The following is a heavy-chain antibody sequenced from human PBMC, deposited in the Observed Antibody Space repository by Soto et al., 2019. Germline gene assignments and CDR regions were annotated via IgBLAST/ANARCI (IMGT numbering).Heavy chain of an antibody. V-gene: IGHV3-30*18. CDR3: TKVSEGARQEMYY. CDR2: ISADGSDK. Sequence: VQLVESGGGVVQPGRSLRLSCAASGFTFSNFGMHWGRQAPGKGLEWVAAISADGSDKYFSDSVKGRFTISRDNSKNTMFLQMNRLRVEDTVVYYCTKVSEGARQEMYYCSQRTLVTITT. J-gene: IGHJ4*02. CDR1: GFTFSNFG. D-gene: IGHD1-26*01.